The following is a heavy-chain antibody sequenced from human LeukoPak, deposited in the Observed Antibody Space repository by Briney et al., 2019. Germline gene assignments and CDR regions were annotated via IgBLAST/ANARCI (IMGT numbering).Heavy chain of an antibody. V-gene: IGHV3-7*01. Sequence: PGGSLRLSCAASGFTFSSYWMSWVRQAPGKGLEWVANIKQDGSEKYYVDSVKGRFTISRDNAKNSLYLQMNSLRAEDTAVYYCARAVVRGVIGYYFDYWGQGTLVTVSS. CDR2: IKQDGSEK. CDR3: ARAVVRGVIGYYFDY. CDR1: GFTFSSYW. D-gene: IGHD3-10*01. J-gene: IGHJ4*02.